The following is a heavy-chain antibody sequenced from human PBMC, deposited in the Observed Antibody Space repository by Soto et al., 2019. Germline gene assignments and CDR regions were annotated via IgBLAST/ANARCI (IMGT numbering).Heavy chain of an antibody. CDR3: ARAMGNNVPAAADYYYGMDV. J-gene: IGHJ6*02. V-gene: IGHV3-11*01. Sequence: GGSLRLSCAASGFTFSDYYMSWIRQAPGKGLEWVSYISSSGSTIYYADSVKGRFTISRDNAKNSLYLQMNSLRAEDTAVYYCARAMGNNVPAAADYYYGMDVWGQGTTVTVSS. CDR1: GFTFSDYY. CDR2: ISSSGSTI. D-gene: IGHD2-2*01.